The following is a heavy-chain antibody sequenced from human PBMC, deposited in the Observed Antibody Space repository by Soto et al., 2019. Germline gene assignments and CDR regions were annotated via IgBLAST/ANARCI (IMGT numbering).Heavy chain of an antibody. CDR1: GFTFSSYG. Sequence: QVQLVESGGGVVQPGRSLRLSCAASGFTFSSYGMHWVRQAPGKGLEWVAVISYDGSNKYYADSVKGRFTISRDNSKNALYLQMNRLRAEDTAVYYCANGPGHGGRGAFDIWGQGTRVTVSS. CDR3: ANGPGHGGRGAFDI. J-gene: IGHJ3*02. CDR2: ISYDGSNK. D-gene: IGHD3-10*01. V-gene: IGHV3-30*18.